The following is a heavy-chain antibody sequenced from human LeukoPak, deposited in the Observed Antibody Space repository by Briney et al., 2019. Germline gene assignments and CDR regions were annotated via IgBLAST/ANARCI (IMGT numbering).Heavy chain of an antibody. Sequence: GGSLRLSCTASGFTFANNAISWVRQAPGKGLEWVSVIYSGGSTYYADSVKGRFTISRDNSKNTLYLQMNSLRAEDTAVYYCATLGGVIDYYYYYMDVWGKGTTVTISS. J-gene: IGHJ6*03. CDR2: IYSGGST. D-gene: IGHD3-16*01. V-gene: IGHV3-53*01. CDR3: ATLGGVIDYYYYYMDV. CDR1: GFTFANNA.